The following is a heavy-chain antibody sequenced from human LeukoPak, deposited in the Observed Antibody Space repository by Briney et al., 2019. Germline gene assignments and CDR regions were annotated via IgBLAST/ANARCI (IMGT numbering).Heavy chain of an antibody. V-gene: IGHV3-30*18. J-gene: IGHJ4*02. CDR1: GFTFSSYG. Sequence: GGSLRLSCAASGFTFSSYGMHWVRQAPGKGLEWVAVISYDGSNKYYADPVKGRFTISRDNSKNTLYLQMNSLRAEDTAVYYCAKDPYYWGQGTLVTVSS. CDR3: AKDPYY. CDR2: ISYDGSNK.